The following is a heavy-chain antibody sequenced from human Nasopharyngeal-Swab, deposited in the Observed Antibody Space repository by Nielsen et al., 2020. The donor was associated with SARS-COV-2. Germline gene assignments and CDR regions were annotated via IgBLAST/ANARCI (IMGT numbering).Heavy chain of an antibody. CDR2: ISVGGTNT. CDR1: GFTFNTYV. V-gene: IGHV3-23*01. Sequence: GESLKISCAASGFTFNTYVMSWVRQAPEKGLEWVSSISVGGTNTYYPDSMKGRFTFSRDNSKNTLYLQMNSLRAEDTAVYYCAKTHESNSWSGAFDIWGQGTMVTVSS. D-gene: IGHD6-13*01. CDR3: AKTHESNSWSGAFDI. J-gene: IGHJ3*02.